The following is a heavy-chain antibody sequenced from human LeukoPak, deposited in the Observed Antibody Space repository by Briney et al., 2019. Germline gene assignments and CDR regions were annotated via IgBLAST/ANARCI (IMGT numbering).Heavy chain of an antibody. D-gene: IGHD5-24*01. CDR2: INPNSGGT. Sequence: ASVKVSCKASGYTFTRFAMNWLRQAPGQGLEWMGWINPNSGGTNYAQKFQGRVTMTRDTSISTAYMELSRLRSDDTAVYYCASKNVEYYFDYWGQGTLVTVSS. CDR1: GYTFTRFA. CDR3: ASKNVEYYFDY. J-gene: IGHJ4*02. V-gene: IGHV1-2*02.